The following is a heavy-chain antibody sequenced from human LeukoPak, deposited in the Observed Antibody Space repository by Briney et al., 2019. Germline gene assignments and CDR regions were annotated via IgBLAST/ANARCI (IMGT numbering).Heavy chain of an antibody. D-gene: IGHD3-22*01. J-gene: IGHJ3*02. CDR1: GYTLIGYY. CDR2: INPNSGGT. V-gene: IGHV1-2*02. CDR3: ARGDSSGYYYAFDI. Sequence: ASVKVSCKASGYTLIGYYMNWVRQAPGQGLEWMGWINPNSGGTNYAQNFQGRVTMTRDTSISTAYMELSRLRSDDTAVYYCARGDSSGYYYAFDIWGQGTMVTVSS.